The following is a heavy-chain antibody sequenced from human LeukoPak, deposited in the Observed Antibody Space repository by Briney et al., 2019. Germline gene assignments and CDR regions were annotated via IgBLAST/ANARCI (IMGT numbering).Heavy chain of an antibody. V-gene: IGHV1-69*05. J-gene: IGHJ6*03. Sequence: ASVKVSCKASGGTFSSYAISWVRQAPGQGLEWMGGIIPIFVTANYAQKFQSRVTITTDESTSTAYMELSSLRSEDTAVYYCARSSTSCYTTGRYYYYYMDVWGKGTTVTVSS. CDR1: GGTFSSYA. D-gene: IGHD2-2*02. CDR3: ARSSTSCYTTGRYYYYYMDV. CDR2: IIPIFVTA.